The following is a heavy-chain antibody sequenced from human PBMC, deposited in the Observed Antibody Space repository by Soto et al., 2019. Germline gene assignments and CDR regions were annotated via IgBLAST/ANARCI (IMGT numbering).Heavy chain of an antibody. J-gene: IGHJ6*02. CDR1: GYTFTDYY. D-gene: IGHD3-9*01. CDR2: INPNRGST. CDR3: AKVSRPSSAYYFALDV. V-gene: IGHV1-2*02. Sequence: ASVKVSCKASGYTFTDYYMYWVRQAPGQGLEWMGWINPNRGSTDYLQKFQGRVTMTRDPSISTIYMELSSLRSDDTAVYYCAKVSRPSSAYYFALDVWGQGTTVTVSS.